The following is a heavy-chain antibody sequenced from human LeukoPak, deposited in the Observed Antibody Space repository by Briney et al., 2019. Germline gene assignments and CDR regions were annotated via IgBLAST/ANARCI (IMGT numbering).Heavy chain of an antibody. CDR3: AKDVRVGGGGMDV. CDR2: ISDSGAKT. CDR1: GFTFNSYA. Sequence: GGSLRLSCAASGFTFNSYAMSWVRQAPGQGLEWVSGISDSGAKTYYADSVKGRFTISRDNSKNTLSLQMNSLRAGDTAVYYCAKDVRVGGGGMDVWGQGTPVTVSS. J-gene: IGHJ6*02. D-gene: IGHD1-26*01. V-gene: IGHV3-23*01.